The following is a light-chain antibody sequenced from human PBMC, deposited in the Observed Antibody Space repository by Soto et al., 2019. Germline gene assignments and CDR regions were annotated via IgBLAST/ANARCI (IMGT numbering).Light chain of an antibody. CDR3: SSYTGSNTLV. CDR2: EVT. V-gene: IGLV2-14*01. Sequence: QSVLTQPASVSGSPGQSITISCTGTSSDVGGYNYVSWYQQHPGKAPKLMIYEVTNRPSGVSHRFSGSKSGNTASLTISGLQAEDEADYYCSSYTGSNTLVFGGGTKLTVL. CDR1: SSDVGGYNY. J-gene: IGLJ2*01.